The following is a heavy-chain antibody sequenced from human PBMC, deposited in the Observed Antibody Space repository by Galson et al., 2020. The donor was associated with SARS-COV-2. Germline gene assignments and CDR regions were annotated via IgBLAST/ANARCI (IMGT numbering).Heavy chain of an antibody. Sequence: GESLKISCAASGFTFTSYAMHWVRQAPGKGLEWVSFISYNGREIYYADSVKGRFSISRDNSNSTLYLQMNSLRPEDTAVYYCTCRGTIPLDGTEVFDSWGQGTLVTVSS. CDR3: TCRGTIPLDGTEVFDS. J-gene: IGHJ4*02. CDR2: ISYNGREI. V-gene: IGHV3-30*14. D-gene: IGHD1-1*01. CDR1: GFTFTSYA.